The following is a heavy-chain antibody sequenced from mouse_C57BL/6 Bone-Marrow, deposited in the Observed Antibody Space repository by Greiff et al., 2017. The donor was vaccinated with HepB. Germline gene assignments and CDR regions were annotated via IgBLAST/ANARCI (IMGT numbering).Heavy chain of an antibody. CDR1: GFTFSDYY. Sequence: EVKLMESGGGLVQPGGSLKLSCAASGFTFSDYYMYWVRQTPEKRLEWVAYISNGGGSTYYPDTVKGRFTISRDNAKNTLYLQMSRLKSEDTAMYYCARHDDGYYPAWFAYWGQGTRVTVSA. CDR2: ISNGGGST. J-gene: IGHJ3*01. D-gene: IGHD2-3*01. CDR3: ARHDDGYYPAWFAY. V-gene: IGHV5-12*01.